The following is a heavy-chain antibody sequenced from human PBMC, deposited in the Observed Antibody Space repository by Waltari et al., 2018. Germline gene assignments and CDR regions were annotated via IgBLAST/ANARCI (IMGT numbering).Heavy chain of an antibody. D-gene: IGHD6-13*01. CDR2: ISGSGGST. Sequence: EVQLLESGGGLVQPGGSLRLSCAASGFTFSRYAMSWVRQAPGKGLEWVSAISGSGGSTYYADSVKGRFTISRDNSKNTLYLQMNSLRAEDTAVYYCAKDLVRAAHSSSWIDPWGQGTLVTVSS. CDR3: AKDLVRAAHSSSWIDP. V-gene: IGHV3-23*01. J-gene: IGHJ5*02. CDR1: GFTFSRYA.